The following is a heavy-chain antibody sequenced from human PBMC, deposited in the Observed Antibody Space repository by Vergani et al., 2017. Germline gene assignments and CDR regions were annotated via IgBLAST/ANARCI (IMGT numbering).Heavy chain of an antibody. Sequence: EVQLVESGGGLVKPGGSLRLSCAASGFTFSSSSMNWVRQAPGKGLEWVSSISSSSSYIYYADSVKGRFTISRDNAKNSLYLQMNSLRAEDTAVYYCARAPHVYSGYLNWGQGTLVTVSS. J-gene: IGHJ4*02. CDR1: GFTFSSSS. CDR3: ARAPHVYSGYLN. V-gene: IGHV3-21*01. D-gene: IGHD5-12*01. CDR2: ISSSSSYI.